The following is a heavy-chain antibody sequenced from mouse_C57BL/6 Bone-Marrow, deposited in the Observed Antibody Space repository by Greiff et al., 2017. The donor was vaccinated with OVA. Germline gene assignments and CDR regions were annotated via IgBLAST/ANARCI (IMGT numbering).Heavy chain of an antibody. V-gene: IGHV1-81*01. CDR2: IYPRSGNT. J-gene: IGHJ4*01. Sequence: QVQLQQSGAELARPGASVKLSCKASGYTFTSYGISWVKQRTGQGLEWIGEIYPRSGNTYYNEKFKGKATLTADKSSSTAYMELRSLTSEDSAVYFCARESYGSRSRHYAMDYWGQGTSVTVSS. CDR1: GYTFTSYG. CDR3: ARESYGSRSRHYAMDY. D-gene: IGHD1-1*01.